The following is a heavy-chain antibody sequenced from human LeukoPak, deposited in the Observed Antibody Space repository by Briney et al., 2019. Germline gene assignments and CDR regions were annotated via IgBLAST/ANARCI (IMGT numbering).Heavy chain of an antibody. CDR1: GYTFTSYG. Sequence: ASVKVSCKASGYTFTSYGISWVRQAPGQGLEWMGWISAYNGNTNYAQKLQGRVTMTTDTSTSTAHMELRSLRSDDTAVYYCAREPLDDFWSGYYYYYYYGMDVWGQGTTVTVSS. CDR2: ISAYNGNT. CDR3: AREPLDDFWSGYYYYYYYGMDV. D-gene: IGHD3-3*01. V-gene: IGHV1-18*01. J-gene: IGHJ6*02.